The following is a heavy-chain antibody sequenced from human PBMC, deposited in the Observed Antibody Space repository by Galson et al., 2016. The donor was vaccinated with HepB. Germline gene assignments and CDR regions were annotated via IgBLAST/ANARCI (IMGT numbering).Heavy chain of an antibody. CDR1: GFTFSYHV. J-gene: IGHJ4*02. CDR2: ISDSGI. Sequence: SLRLSCAASGFTFSYHVMIWVRQAPGKGLEWVSYISDSGIYYADSVRGRFTISRDNAENSLYLQMNSLRDEDTAVYFCARGGLRYWLDVWGQGTLVTVSS. D-gene: IGHD3-9*01. CDR3: ARGGLRYWLDV. V-gene: IGHV3-48*02.